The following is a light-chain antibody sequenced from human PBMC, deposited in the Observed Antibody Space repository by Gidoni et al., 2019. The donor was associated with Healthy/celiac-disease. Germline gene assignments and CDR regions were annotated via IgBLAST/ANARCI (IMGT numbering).Light chain of an antibody. Sequence: DIVVTQSPLSLPVTPGEPASISCRSSQSLLHSNVYNYLDWYLQKPGQSPQLLIYLGSNRASGVPDRFSGSGSGTDFTLKISRVEAEDVGVYYCMQALQTPYTFGQGTKLEIK. J-gene: IGKJ2*01. CDR3: MQALQTPYT. V-gene: IGKV2-28*01. CDR1: QSLLHSNVYNY. CDR2: LGS.